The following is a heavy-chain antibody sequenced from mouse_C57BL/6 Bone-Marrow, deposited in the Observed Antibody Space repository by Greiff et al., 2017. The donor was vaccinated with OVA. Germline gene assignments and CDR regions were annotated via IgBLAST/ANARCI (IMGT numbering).Heavy chain of an antibody. CDR1: GYAFTNYL. Sequence: QVQLQQSGAELVRPGTSVKVSCKASGYAFTNYLIEWVKQRPGPGLEWIGVINPGSGGTNYNEKFKGKATLTADKSSSTAYMQLSSLTSEDSAVYFCARHYGSSSYYFDYWGQGTTLTVSS. V-gene: IGHV1-54*01. CDR2: INPGSGGT. CDR3: ARHYGSSSYYFDY. D-gene: IGHD1-1*01. J-gene: IGHJ2*01.